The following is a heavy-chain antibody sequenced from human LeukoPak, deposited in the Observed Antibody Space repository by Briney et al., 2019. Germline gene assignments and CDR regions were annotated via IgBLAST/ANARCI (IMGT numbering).Heavy chain of an antibody. CDR3: ARGRIPEWFGELLDGMDV. CDR1: GYTFTGYY. Sequence: ASVTVSCTASGYTFTGYYMHWVRQAPGQGLEWMGWINPNSGGTNYAQKFQGRVTMTRDTSISTAYMELSRLRSDDTAVYYCARGRIPEWFGELLDGMDVWGQGTTVTVSS. D-gene: IGHD3-10*01. J-gene: IGHJ6*02. V-gene: IGHV1-2*02. CDR2: INPNSGGT.